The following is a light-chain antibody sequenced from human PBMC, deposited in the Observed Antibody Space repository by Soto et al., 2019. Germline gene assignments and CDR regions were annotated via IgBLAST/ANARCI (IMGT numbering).Light chain of an antibody. Sequence: IQMPQSTASLSASVGERVTITCRASQSIDTYLTWYQQKPGQAPKLLIYAASSLPSGVPSRFSGSGSGTDFTLTISSLQPEDFATYYCQQDNSSPPTFGQGTRLEIK. CDR3: QQDNSSPPT. V-gene: IGKV1-39*01. CDR2: AAS. J-gene: IGKJ5*01. CDR1: QSIDTY.